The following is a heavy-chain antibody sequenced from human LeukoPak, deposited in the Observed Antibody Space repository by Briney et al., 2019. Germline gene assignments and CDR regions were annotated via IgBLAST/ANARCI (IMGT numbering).Heavy chain of an antibody. V-gene: IGHV4-39*01. CDR3: ARQGPDYGDYGGRYNWFDP. J-gene: IGHJ5*02. Sequence: PSETLSLTCTVSGGSVSSGSYYWGWIRRPPGKGLEWIGSIYYSGSTYYNPSLKSRVTISVDTSKNQFSLKLSSVTAADTAVYYCARQGPDYGDYGGRYNWFDPWGQGTLVTVSS. CDR2: IYYSGST. CDR1: GGSVSSGSYY. D-gene: IGHD4-17*01.